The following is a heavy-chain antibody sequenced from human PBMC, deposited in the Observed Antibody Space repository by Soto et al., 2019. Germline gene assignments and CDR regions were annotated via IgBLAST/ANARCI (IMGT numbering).Heavy chain of an antibody. CDR1: GGSISSYY. J-gene: IGHJ5*02. CDR2: IYYSGST. D-gene: IGHD4-17*01. V-gene: IGHV4-59*12. CDR3: ARVRNFDCGDSPYNWFDP. Sequence: SETLSLTCTVSGGSISSYYWSWIRQPPGKGLEWIGYIYYSGSTNYNPSLKSRVTISVDTSKNQFSLKLSSVTAADTAVYYCARVRNFDCGDSPYNWFDPWGQGTLVTVSS.